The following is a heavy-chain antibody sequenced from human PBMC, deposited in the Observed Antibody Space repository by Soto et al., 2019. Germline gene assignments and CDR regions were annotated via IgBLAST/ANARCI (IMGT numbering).Heavy chain of an antibody. J-gene: IGHJ4*02. V-gene: IGHV3-9*01. CDR1: GFTFDDYA. D-gene: IGHD3-16*02. Sequence: EVQLVESGGGLVQPGRSLRLSCAASGFTFDDYAMHWVRQAPGKGLEWVSGISWNSGSIGYADSVKGRFTISRDNAKNSLYLQMNSLRAEDTALYYCAKGPRLGELSLWIDYWGQGTLVTVSS. CDR3: AKGPRLGELSLWIDY. CDR2: ISWNSGSI.